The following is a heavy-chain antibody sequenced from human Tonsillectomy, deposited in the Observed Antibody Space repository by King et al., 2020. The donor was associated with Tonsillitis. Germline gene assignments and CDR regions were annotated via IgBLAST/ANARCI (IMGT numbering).Heavy chain of an antibody. J-gene: IGHJ4*02. Sequence: VQLVESGAEVKKPGASVKVSCKASGYTFTSYYMHWVRQAPGQGLEWMGIINPSGCSTSYAQKYQGIVTMTRDTSTSTVYMELRSQRSEDTAVYYCARGSIAVAGTTDYWGQGTLVTVSS. CDR3: ARGSIAVAGTTDY. D-gene: IGHD6-19*01. V-gene: IGHV1-46*03. CDR2: INPSGCST. CDR1: GYTFTSYY.